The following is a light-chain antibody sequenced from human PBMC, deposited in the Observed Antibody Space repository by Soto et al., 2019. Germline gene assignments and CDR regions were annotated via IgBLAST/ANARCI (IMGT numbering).Light chain of an antibody. CDR3: CAYASSWV. V-gene: IGLV2-23*01. CDR2: EGS. J-gene: IGLJ3*02. CDR1: SSDVGSYKL. Sequence: QSALTQPASVSGSPGQSITISCTGTSSDVGSYKLVSWYQQHPGKAPKLMIYEGSKRPSGVSNRFSGSKSGNTASLTISGVQAEDDADYYCCAYASSWVFGGGTKVTVL.